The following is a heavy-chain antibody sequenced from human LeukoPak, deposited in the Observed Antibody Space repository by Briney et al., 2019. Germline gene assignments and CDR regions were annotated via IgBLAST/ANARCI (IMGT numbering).Heavy chain of an antibody. V-gene: IGHV3-30*04. CDR1: GFTFSSYA. Sequence: GSLRLSCAASGFTFSSYAMHWVRQAPGKGLEWVAVISYDGSNKYYADSVKGRFTISRDNSKNTLYLQMNSLRAEDTAVYYCAKDGGYCSSTSCPKPEYFQHWGQGTLVTVSS. CDR3: AKDGGYCSSTSCPKPEYFQH. J-gene: IGHJ1*01. D-gene: IGHD2-2*01. CDR2: ISYDGSNK.